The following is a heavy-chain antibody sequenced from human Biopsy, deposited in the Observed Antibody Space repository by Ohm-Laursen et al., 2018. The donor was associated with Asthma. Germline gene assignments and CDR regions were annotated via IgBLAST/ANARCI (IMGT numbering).Heavy chain of an antibody. D-gene: IGHD6-19*01. V-gene: IGHV3-30-3*01. CDR2: ISYDGSSI. CDR1: GFSFGDYW. J-gene: IGHJ4*02. CDR3: AREGVAGTHIED. Sequence: SLRLSCTASGFSFGDYWMSWVRQVPGKGLEWVAVISYDGSSIYYADSVKGRFTISRDNSKNTLSLQMNSLTAEDTAVYYCAREGVAGTHIEDWGQGTLVTVSS.